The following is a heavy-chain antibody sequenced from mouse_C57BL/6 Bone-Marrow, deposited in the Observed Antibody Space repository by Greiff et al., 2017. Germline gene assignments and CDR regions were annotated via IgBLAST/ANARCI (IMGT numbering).Heavy chain of an antibody. CDR3: ARWGWDWYFDV. D-gene: IGHD3-3*01. CDR2: IWWDDAK. V-gene: IGHV8-8*01. CDR1: GFSLSTFGMG. Sequence: ESGPGILQPSQTLSLTCSFSGFSLSTFGMGVGWIRQPSGKGLEWLVHIWWDDAKYYNPALKSRLTISKDTSKNQVFLKNANVDTADTATYYCARWGWDWYFDVWGTGTTVTVSS. J-gene: IGHJ1*03.